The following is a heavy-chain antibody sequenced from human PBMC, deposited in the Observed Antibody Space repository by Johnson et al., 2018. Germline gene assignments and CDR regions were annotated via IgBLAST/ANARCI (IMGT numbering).Heavy chain of an antibody. J-gene: IGHJ1*01. V-gene: IGHV3-73*01. Sequence: VQLVESGGGLVQPGGSLKLSCAASGFTFSGSAMHWVRQASGKGLEWVGRIRSKANSYATAYAASVKGRFTISRDDSKNTAYLQMNSLKTEDTAVDYCTTLEHLTASAQAEYFQHWGQGTLVTVSS. CDR1: GFTFSGSA. CDR2: IRSKANSYAT. D-gene: IGHD1/OR15-1a*01. CDR3: TTLEHLTASAQAEYFQH.